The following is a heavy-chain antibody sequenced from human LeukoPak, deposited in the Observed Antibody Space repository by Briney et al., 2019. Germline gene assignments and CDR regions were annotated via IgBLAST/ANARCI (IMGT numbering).Heavy chain of an antibody. CDR3: ARHIGGGIEDMDV. D-gene: IGHD3-16*02. CDR2: IYVTGT. V-gene: IGHV4-59*08. J-gene: IGHJ6*03. CDR1: GGSIGTYY. Sequence: SETLSLTCTVSGGSIGTYYWSWIRQSPGKGLEWIGYIYVTGTRYDPYLQSRVTISVDRSRNQFFLKMCSVTAADTAVYYCARHIGGGIEDMDVWGKGTKVIASS.